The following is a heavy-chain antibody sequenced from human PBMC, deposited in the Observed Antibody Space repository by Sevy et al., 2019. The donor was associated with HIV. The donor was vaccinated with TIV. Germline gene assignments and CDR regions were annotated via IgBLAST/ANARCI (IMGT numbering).Heavy chain of an antibody. CDR2: FDPEDGET. D-gene: IGHD6-13*01. Sequence: ASVKVSCKVSGYTLTELSMHWVRQAPGKGLEWMGGFDPEDGETIYAQKFQGRVTMTEDTSTDTAYMELSSLRSEDSAVYYCATGIAAAGTHFDYWGQGTLVTVSS. CDR3: ATGIAAAGTHFDY. J-gene: IGHJ4*02. V-gene: IGHV1-24*01. CDR1: GYTLTELS.